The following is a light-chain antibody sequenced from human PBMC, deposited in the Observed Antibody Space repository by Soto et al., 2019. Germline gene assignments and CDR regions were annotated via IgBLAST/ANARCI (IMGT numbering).Light chain of an antibody. J-gene: IGKJ1*01. CDR2: SAS. V-gene: IGKV3-15*01. Sequence: EIVMTQSPATLSLSPGQRATLSCRASQSVSSKLAWYQKRPGQAPRLLIYSASTRATGIPARFIGSGSGTEFTLTVSSRQSEDVAVYYCHQYNHGLTWTCGQGTKVEIK. CDR3: HQYNHGLTWT. CDR1: QSVSSK.